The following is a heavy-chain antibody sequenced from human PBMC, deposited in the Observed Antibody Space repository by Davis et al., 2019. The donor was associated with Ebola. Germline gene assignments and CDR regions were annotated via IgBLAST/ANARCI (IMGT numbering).Heavy chain of an antibody. V-gene: IGHV3-23*01. CDR3: AKGTVQGSFDY. CDR1: GFTSSSYA. D-gene: IGHD3-10*01. J-gene: IGHJ4*02. CDR2: ISGSGGST. Sequence: GESLKISCAASGFTSSSYAMSWVRQAPGKGLEWVSAISGSGGSTYYADSVKGRFTISRDNSKNTLYLQMNSLRAEDTAVYYCAKGTVQGSFDYWGQGTLVTVSS.